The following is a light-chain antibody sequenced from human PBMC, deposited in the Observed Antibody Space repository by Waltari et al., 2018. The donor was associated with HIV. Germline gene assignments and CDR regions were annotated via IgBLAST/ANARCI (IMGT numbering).Light chain of an antibody. CDR3: QALDSSPPVR. CDR2: EDN. J-gene: IGLJ2*01. Sequence: GHAGIINCSGDHLGSKYDCWYMQKPGQSPILVIYEDNKRPTGIPERFSGSNSWHTATLTISGTQPPDEADYYCQALDSSPPVRFGGGTKLTV. V-gene: IGLV3-1*01. CDR1: HLGSKY.